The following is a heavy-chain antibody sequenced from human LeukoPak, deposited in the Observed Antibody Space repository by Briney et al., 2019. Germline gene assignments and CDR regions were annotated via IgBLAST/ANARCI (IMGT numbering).Heavy chain of an antibody. CDR2: ITGNGDTT. CDR3: ASSRAYGFLDY. CDR1: GFTFSSYP. Sequence: GALRLSCTASGFTFSSYPMYWVRQAPGKGLEWVSAITGNGDTTYYADSMKGRLTLSRDNSKDTLYLQVNSLRAEDTAVYYCASSRAYGFLDYWGQGSLVTVSS. V-gene: IGHV3-23*01. D-gene: IGHD3-10*01. J-gene: IGHJ4*02.